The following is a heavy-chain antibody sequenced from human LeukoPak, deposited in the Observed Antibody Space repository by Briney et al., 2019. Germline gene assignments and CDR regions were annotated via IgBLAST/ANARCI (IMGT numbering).Heavy chain of an antibody. CDR3: ARASIAVAGTGFDY. J-gene: IGHJ4*02. V-gene: IGHV1-2*02. CDR2: INPNSGGT. Sequence: ASVKVSCKASGYTFTGYYMHWVRQAPGQGLEWMGWINPNSGGTNYAQKFQGRVTMTRDTSISTAYMELSRLRSDDTAVYYCARASIAVAGTGFDYWGQRTLVTVSS. CDR1: GYTFTGYY. D-gene: IGHD6-19*01.